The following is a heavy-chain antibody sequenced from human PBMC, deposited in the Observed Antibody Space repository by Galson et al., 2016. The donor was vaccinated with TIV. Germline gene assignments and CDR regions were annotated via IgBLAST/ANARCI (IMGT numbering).Heavy chain of an antibody. CDR3: AKSSTLDLDFWGSYVNYLDH. CDR1: GFIFNIYA. V-gene: IGHV3-23*01. Sequence: SLRLSCAASGFIFNIYAMTWVRQAPGKGLEWVSTTSGFGSVTYYTESVKGRFTISRDNSKDTLYLQMNRLTVEDTAVYYCAKSSTLDLDFWGSYVNYLDHWGQGVRVIVSS. CDR2: TSGFGSVT. J-gene: IGHJ4*02. D-gene: IGHD3-3*01.